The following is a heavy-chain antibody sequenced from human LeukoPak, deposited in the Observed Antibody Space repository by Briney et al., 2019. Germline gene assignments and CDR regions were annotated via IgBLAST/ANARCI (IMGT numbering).Heavy chain of an antibody. CDR2: ISGSGGST. D-gene: IGHD2-2*01. V-gene: IGHV3-23*01. CDR1: GFTFSSYA. J-gene: IGHJ4*02. Sequence: GGSLRLSCAASGFTFSSYAMSWVRQAPGKGPEWVSAISGSGGSTYYADSVKGRFTISRDNSKNTLYLQMNSLRAEDSAVYYCAKWRLLYYFDYWGQGTLVTVSS. CDR3: AKWRLLYYFDY.